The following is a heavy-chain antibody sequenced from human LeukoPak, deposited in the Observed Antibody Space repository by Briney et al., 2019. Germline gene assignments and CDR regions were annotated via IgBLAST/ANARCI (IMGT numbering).Heavy chain of an antibody. CDR1: GHTFTSYY. Sequence: ASVKVSCKASGHTFTSYYMHWVRQPPGQGLEWMGIINPSGGSTTYAQKFQGRVTMTRDTSTSTVYVELSSLRPEDTAVYYCARAEAAFGGVIDPFDYWGQGSLVTVSS. D-gene: IGHD3-16*02. CDR2: INPSGGST. V-gene: IGHV1-46*01. CDR3: ARAEAAFGGVIDPFDY. J-gene: IGHJ4*02.